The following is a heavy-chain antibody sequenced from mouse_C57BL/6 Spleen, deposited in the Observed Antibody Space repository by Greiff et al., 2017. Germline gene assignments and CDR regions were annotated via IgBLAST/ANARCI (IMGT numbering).Heavy chain of an antibody. CDR3: ATGGPYSYFDY. V-gene: IGHV1-80*01. J-gene: IGHJ2*01. CDR2: IYPGDGDT. CDR1: GYAFRSYW. Sequence: VQLQESGAELVKPGASVKISCKASGYAFRSYWMNWVKQRPGKGLEWIGQIYPGDGDTNYNGKFKGKATLTADKSSRPAYMQLRSLTSEDSAVYFCATGGPYSYFDYWGQGTTLTVSS. D-gene: IGHD2-10*01.